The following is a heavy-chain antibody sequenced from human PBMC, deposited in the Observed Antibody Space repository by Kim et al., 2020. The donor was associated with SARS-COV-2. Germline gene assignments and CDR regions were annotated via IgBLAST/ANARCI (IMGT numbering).Heavy chain of an antibody. CDR1: GFTFSSYG. D-gene: IGHD1-7*01. J-gene: IGHJ4*02. Sequence: GGSLRLSCAASGFTFSSYGMHWVRQAPGKGLEWVAVIWYDGSNKYYADSVKGRFTISRDNSKNTLYLQMNSLRAEDTAVYYCARGGPGTTLSHFDYWGQGTLVTVSS. V-gene: IGHV3-33*01. CDR3: ARGGPGTTLSHFDY. CDR2: IWYDGSNK.